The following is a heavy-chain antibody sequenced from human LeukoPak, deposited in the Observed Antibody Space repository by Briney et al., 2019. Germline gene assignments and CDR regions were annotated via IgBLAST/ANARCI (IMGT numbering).Heavy chain of an antibody. V-gene: IGHV3-23*01. CDR1: GFTFSSYA. CDR2: ISGSGGST. Sequence: GGSLRLSCAASGFTFSSYAMSWVRQAPGKGLEWVSAISGSGGSTYYADSVKGRFTISRDNSKNTLYLQMSSLRAEDTAVYYCAKAGIAAAGTVYYYGMDVWGQGTTVTVSS. CDR3: AKAGIAAAGTVYYYGMDV. J-gene: IGHJ6*02. D-gene: IGHD6-13*01.